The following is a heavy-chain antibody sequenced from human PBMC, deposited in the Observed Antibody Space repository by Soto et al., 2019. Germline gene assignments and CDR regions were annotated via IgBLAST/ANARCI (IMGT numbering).Heavy chain of an antibody. CDR3: ARVYCSGGSCYLGFGWYYYYMDV. Sequence: QVQLVQSGAEVKKPGASVKVSCKASGYTFTSYGISWVRQAPGQGLEWMGWISAYNGNTNYAQKLQGRVTMTTDTSTSTAYMELRSLSSDDTAVYYCARVYCSGGSCYLGFGWYYYYMDVWGKGTTVTVSS. V-gene: IGHV1-18*01. CDR1: GYTFTSYG. CDR2: ISAYNGNT. D-gene: IGHD2-15*01. J-gene: IGHJ6*03.